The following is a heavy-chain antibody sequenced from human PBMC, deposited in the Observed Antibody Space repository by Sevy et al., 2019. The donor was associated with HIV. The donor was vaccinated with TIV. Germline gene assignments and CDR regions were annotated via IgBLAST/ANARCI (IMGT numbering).Heavy chain of an antibody. Sequence: SETLSLTCTVSGGSITSLYWNWIRQPPGKGLEWIANIYSNGHINSNPSLKSRVTLSLDTSKNQFSLRLSSVTAADTAMYYCAGENAWGRGYSWGQGTLVTVSS. CDR2: IYSNGHI. CDR3: AGENAWGRGYS. D-gene: IGHD1-26*01. J-gene: IGHJ4*02. V-gene: IGHV4-59*08. CDR1: GGSITSLY.